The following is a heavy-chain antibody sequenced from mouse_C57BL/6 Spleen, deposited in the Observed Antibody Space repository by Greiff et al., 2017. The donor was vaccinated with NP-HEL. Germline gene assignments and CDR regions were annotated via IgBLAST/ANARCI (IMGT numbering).Heavy chain of an antibody. J-gene: IGHJ3*01. CDR3: ARVYSSADWFAY. D-gene: IGHD3-2*02. Sequence: EVKLQESGGGLVKPGGSLKLSCAASGFTFSSYAMSWVRQTPEKRLEWVATISDGGSYTYYPDNVKGRFTISRDNAKNNLYLQMSHLKSEDTAMYYCARVYSSADWFAYWGQGTLVTVSA. CDR2: ISDGGSYT. CDR1: GFTFSSYA. V-gene: IGHV5-4*03.